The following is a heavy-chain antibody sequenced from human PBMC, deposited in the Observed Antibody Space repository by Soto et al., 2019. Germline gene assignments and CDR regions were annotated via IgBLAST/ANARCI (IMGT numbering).Heavy chain of an antibody. CDR1: GFTFSSYA. Sequence: HPGGSLRLSCAASGFTFSSYAMSWVRQAPGKGLEWVSAISGSGGSTYYADSVKGRFTISRDNSKNTLYLQMNSLRAEDTAVYYCAKDLMGVELFDYWGQGTLVTVSS. V-gene: IGHV3-23*01. CDR2: ISGSGGST. D-gene: IGHD3-16*01. J-gene: IGHJ4*02. CDR3: AKDLMGVELFDY.